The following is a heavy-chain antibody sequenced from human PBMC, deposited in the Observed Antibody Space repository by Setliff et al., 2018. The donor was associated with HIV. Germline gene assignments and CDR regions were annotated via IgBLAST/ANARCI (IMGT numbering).Heavy chain of an antibody. V-gene: IGHV4-4*07. CDR1: GGPFGVYR. D-gene: IGHD3-10*01. CDR2: IDSSGTT. CDR3: ARDRHSSGLGSYGP. Sequence: PSETLSLTCTISGGPFGVYRWSWIRQSAGRGLEWIGRIDSSGTTDYKPSLKGRVAISVDPSRNQFSLRVTSVTAADTAVYFCARDRHSSGLGSYGPWGPGILVTVPQ. J-gene: IGHJ5*02.